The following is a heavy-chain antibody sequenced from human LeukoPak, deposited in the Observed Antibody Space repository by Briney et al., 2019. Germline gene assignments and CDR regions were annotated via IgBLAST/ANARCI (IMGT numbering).Heavy chain of an antibody. CDR3: ARDPSDYYDY. D-gene: IGHD6-19*01. V-gene: IGHV4-59*01. CDR1: GGSISSYY. J-gene: IGHJ4*02. Sequence: SETLSLTCTVSGGSISSYYWSWIRQPPGKGLEWIGYIYYSGSTNYNPSLKSRVTISVDTSKNQFSLKLSSVTAADTAVYNCARDPSDYYDYWGQGTLVTVSS. CDR2: IYYSGST.